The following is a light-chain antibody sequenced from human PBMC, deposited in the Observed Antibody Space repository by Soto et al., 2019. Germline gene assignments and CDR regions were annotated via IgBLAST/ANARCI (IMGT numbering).Light chain of an antibody. CDR3: QQYGSSRWT. V-gene: IGKV3-20*01. CDR1: QSVSSSY. Sequence: SVLTQSPGTLSLTPGERAARSCRASQSVSSSYLAWYQQKPGQAPRLLIYGASNRATGIPDRFRGSGSGTDFILTIPRLEPEDFAVYPCQQYGSSRWTFGQRTKVDIK. J-gene: IGKJ1*01. CDR2: GAS.